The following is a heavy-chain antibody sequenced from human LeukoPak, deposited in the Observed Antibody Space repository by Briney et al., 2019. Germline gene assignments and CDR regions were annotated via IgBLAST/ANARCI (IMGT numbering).Heavy chain of an antibody. V-gene: IGHV3-30-3*01. CDR1: GFTFSSYA. J-gene: IGHJ3*02. CDR3: ANVLTERGAFDI. Sequence: GRSLRLSCAASGFTFSSYAMHWVRQAPGKGLEWVAVISYDGSNKYYADSVKGRFTISRDNSKNTLYLQMNSLRAEDTAVYYCANVLTERGAFDIWGQGTMVTVSS. D-gene: IGHD1-1*01. CDR2: ISYDGSNK.